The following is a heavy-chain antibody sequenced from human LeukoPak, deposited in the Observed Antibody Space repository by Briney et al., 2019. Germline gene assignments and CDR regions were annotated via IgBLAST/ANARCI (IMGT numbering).Heavy chain of an antibody. CDR2: ISGSGGST. CDR3: ARDHTPACFDY. D-gene: IGHD2-15*01. Sequence: PGGSLRLSCAASGFTFSSHTMSWVRQAPGKGLEWVSAISGSGGSTYYADSVKGRFTISRDNSKNTLYLQMNSLRAEDTAVYYCARDHTPACFDYWGQGTLVTVSS. CDR1: GFTFSSHT. J-gene: IGHJ4*02. V-gene: IGHV3-23*01.